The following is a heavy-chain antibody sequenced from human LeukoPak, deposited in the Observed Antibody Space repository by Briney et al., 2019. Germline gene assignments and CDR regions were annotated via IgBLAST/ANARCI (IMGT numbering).Heavy chain of an antibody. V-gene: IGHV3-30*03. CDR1: GFTFSSYG. J-gene: IGHJ4*02. Sequence: GGSLRLSFAASGFTFSSYGMHWVRQAPGKGLEWVAVISYDGSNKYYADSVKGRFTISRDNSKNTLYLQMNSLRAEDTAVYYCARVREYSSSSDFDYWGQGTLVTVSS. CDR3: ARVREYSSSSDFDY. D-gene: IGHD6-13*01. CDR2: ISYDGSNK.